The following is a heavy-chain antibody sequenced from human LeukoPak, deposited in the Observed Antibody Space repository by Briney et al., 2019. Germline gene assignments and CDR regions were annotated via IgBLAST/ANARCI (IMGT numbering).Heavy chain of an antibody. V-gene: IGHV3-9*01. CDR1: GFTFDDYA. Sequence: PGRSLRLSCAASGFTFDDYAMHWVRQAPGKGLEGVSGISWNSGSIGYADSVKGRFTLSRDNAKNSLSLQMNSLRAEDTALYYCAIIPQMVATFSRLGMDVWGQGTTVPVSS. CDR2: ISWNSGSI. CDR3: AIIPQMVATFSRLGMDV. D-gene: IGHD5-12*01. J-gene: IGHJ6*02.